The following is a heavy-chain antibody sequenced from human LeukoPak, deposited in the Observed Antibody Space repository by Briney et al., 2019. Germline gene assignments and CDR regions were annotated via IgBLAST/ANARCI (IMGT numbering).Heavy chain of an antibody. CDR2: IEWDDDK. CDR3: ARISDYDSSGYQKYYFDY. V-gene: IGHV2-70*01. Sequence: SGPTLVKPTQTLTLTCTFSGFSLSTSGMCVSWIRQPPGKALEWLALIEWDDDKYYSTSLKTRLTISKDTSKNQVVLTMTNMDPVDTATYYCARISDYDSSGYQKYYFDYWGQGTLVTVSS. D-gene: IGHD3-22*01. CDR1: GFSLSTSGMC. J-gene: IGHJ4*02.